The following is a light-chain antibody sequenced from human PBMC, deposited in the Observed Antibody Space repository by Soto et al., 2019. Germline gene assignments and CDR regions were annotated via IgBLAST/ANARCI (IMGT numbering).Light chain of an antibody. V-gene: IGKV3-20*01. CDR1: QSVSSSY. CDR3: QQYGSSLFT. CDR2: GAS. Sequence: IVFTQSPGTLSLSPGERATLSCRASQSVSSSYLAWYQQKPGQAPRLLIYGASSRATGIPDRFSGSGSGTDFTLTISRLEPVDFAVYYCQQYGSSLFTFGPGTKVDIK. J-gene: IGKJ3*01.